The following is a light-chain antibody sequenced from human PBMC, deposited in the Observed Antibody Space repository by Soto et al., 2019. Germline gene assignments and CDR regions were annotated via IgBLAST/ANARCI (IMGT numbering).Light chain of an antibody. CDR1: QSVSSSY. CDR2: GAS. CDR3: QQYDSSPGT. Sequence: EIVLTQSPGTLSLSPGERVTLSCRASQSVSSSYLAWYQQKLGQAPRRLIYGASSRATGIPDRFSGSRSGTDFTLTISRLEPEDFAVYYCQQYDSSPGTFGQGTKVEIK. J-gene: IGKJ1*01. V-gene: IGKV3-20*01.